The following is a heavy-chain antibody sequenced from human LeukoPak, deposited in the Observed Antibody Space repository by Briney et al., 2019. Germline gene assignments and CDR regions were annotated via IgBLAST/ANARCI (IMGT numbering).Heavy chain of an antibody. D-gene: IGHD3-22*01. CDR2: IREDGNEK. CDR1: GFTFRRHW. Sequence: GGSLRLSCAAFGFTFRRHWMSWVRQAPGKGPEWVANIREDGNEKFYVNSVKGRFTISRDNAKNSLYLHMNSLTVDDTAVYYCARDLWLGQRGLFYFEYWGQGTPVTVAS. CDR3: ARDLWLGQRGLFYFEY. V-gene: IGHV3-7*01. J-gene: IGHJ4*02.